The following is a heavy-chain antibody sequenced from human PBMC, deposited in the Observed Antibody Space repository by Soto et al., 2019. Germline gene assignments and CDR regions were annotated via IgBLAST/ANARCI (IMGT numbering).Heavy chain of an antibody. D-gene: IGHD6-19*01. CDR3: ARRVSSGWSSYFDY. CDR2: IYYSGST. CDR1: GGSISSSSYY. V-gene: IGHV4-39*01. J-gene: IGHJ4*02. Sequence: QLQLQESGPGLVKPSETLSLTCTVSGGSISSSSYYWGWIRQPAGKGLEWIGSIYYSGSTYYNPSLKSRVTISVDTSKNQFSLKLSSVTAADTAVYYCARRVSSGWSSYFDYWGQGTLVTVSS.